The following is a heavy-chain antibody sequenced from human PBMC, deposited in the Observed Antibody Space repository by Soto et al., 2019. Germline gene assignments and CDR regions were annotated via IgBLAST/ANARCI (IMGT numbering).Heavy chain of an antibody. Sequence: QVQLVQSGAEVKKPGSSVKVSCKASGGTFSSYALSWVRQAPGQGLEWLGGIIPIFGTANYAQKFQGRVTITADEATSTAYMALSSLRSEDTAVYYCARVLDCSSTSCYLPYCGQGTLVPVSS. D-gene: IGHD2-2*01. CDR2: IIPIFGTA. CDR3: ARVLDCSSTSCYLPY. V-gene: IGHV1-69*01. CDR1: GGTFSSYA. J-gene: IGHJ4*02.